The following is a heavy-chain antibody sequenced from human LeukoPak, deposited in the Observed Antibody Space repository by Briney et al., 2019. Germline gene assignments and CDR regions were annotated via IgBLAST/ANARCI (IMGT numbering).Heavy chain of an antibody. CDR1: GFTFSSYE. D-gene: IGHD6-13*01. Sequence: GSLRLSCAASGFTFSSYEMNWVRQPPGKGLEWIGEINHSGSTNYNPSLKSRVTISVDTSKNQFSLKLSSVTAADTAVYYCARGFGVGSSWGYWGQGTLVTVSS. J-gene: IGHJ4*02. V-gene: IGHV4-34*01. CDR2: INHSGST. CDR3: ARGFGVGSSWGY.